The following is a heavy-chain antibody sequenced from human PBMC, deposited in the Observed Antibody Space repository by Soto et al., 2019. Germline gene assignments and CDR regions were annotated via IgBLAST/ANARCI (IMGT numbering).Heavy chain of an antibody. CDR2: IYYSGST. J-gene: IGHJ5*02. CDR1: GGSISSYY. V-gene: IGHV4-59*12. D-gene: IGHD5-12*01. CDR3: VGSIGAFWFDP. Sequence: PSETLSLTCTVSGGSISSYYWSWIRQPPGKGLEWIGYIYYSGSTNYNPSLKSRVTISVDRSKNQFSLKLSSVTAADTAVYYCVGSIGAFWFDPWGQGTLVTVSS.